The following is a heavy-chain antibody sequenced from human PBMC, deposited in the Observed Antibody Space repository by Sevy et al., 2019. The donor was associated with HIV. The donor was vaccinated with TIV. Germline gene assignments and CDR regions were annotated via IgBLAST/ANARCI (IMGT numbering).Heavy chain of an antibody. Sequence: GGSLRLSCAASGFTFSTYAMAWVRQAPGKGLEWVSAISGSGGSTHYADSVKGRFTISRDNSKNTRYLQMNSLRAEDTAVYYCAKEKQQWLLQVEDYFDYWGQGTLVTVSS. J-gene: IGHJ4*02. V-gene: IGHV3-23*01. CDR3: AKEKQQWLLQVEDYFDY. D-gene: IGHD6-19*01. CDR2: ISGSGGST. CDR1: GFTFSTYA.